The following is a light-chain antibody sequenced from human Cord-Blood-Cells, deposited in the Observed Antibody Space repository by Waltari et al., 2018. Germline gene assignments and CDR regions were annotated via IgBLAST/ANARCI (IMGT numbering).Light chain of an antibody. V-gene: IGKV1-39*01. Sequence: DIQMTQSPSSLSASVGDRVTITCRASQSISSYLNLYQQKPGKAPKLLIYAASSFQSGVPSRFSGSGSGTDFTLTISSLQPEDFATDYCQQSYSTPITFGQGTRLEIK. CDR3: QQSYSTPIT. J-gene: IGKJ5*01. CDR2: AAS. CDR1: QSISSY.